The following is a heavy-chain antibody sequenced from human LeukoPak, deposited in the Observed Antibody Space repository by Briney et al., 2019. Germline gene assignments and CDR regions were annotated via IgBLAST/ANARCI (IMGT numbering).Heavy chain of an antibody. J-gene: IGHJ5*02. D-gene: IGHD2-15*01. Sequence: SETLSLTCAVYGGSFSGYYWSWLRQPPGKGLEWIGEINHSGSTNYNPSLKSRVTISVDTSKNQFSLTLSSVTAADTAVYYCASNPIVVVVAATPGWFDPWGQGTLVTVSS. V-gene: IGHV4-34*01. CDR3: ASNPIVVVVAATPGWFDP. CDR1: GGSFSGYY. CDR2: INHSGST.